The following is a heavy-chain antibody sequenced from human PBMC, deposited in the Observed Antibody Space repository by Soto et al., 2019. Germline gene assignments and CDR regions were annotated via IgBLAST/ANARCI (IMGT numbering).Heavy chain of an antibody. CDR3: ARGVYSYGRNWFDP. V-gene: IGHV1-2*04. D-gene: IGHD5-18*01. CDR1: GYMFTGYY. CDR2: INPNTGDT. J-gene: IGHJ5*02. Sequence: GASVKVSCKASGYMFTGYYMHWVRQAPGQGLEWMGWINPNTGDTNYALKFQGWVTMTRDTSISTAYMELTRPKSDDTALYYCARGVYSYGRNWFDPWGQGNLVTVS.